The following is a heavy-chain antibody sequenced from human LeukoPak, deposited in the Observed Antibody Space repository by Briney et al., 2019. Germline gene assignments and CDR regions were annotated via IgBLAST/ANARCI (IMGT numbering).Heavy chain of an antibody. Sequence: GGSLRLSCAASGFTFSSYGMYWVRQAPGKGLEWVAFTRYDGSNKYYADSVKGRFTISRDNSKNTLYLKMNSLRAEDTAVYYCAKDRSSLRYFDWLPIRKARYYFDYWGQGTLVTVSS. CDR1: GFTFSSYG. CDR2: TRYDGSNK. V-gene: IGHV3-30*02. J-gene: IGHJ4*02. CDR3: AKDRSSLRYFDWLPIRKARYYFDY. D-gene: IGHD3-9*01.